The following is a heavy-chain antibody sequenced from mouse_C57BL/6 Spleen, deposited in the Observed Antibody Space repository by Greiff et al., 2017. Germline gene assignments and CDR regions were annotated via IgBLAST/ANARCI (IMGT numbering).Heavy chain of an antibody. D-gene: IGHD4-1*01. V-gene: IGHV5-4*01. J-gene: IGHJ3*01. CDR2: ISDGGSYT. CDR3: ARDDWDGFAY. CDR1: GFTFSSYA. Sequence: EVQLVESGGSLVKPGGSLKLSCAASGFTFSSYAMSWVRQTPEKRLEWVATISDGGSYTYYPDNVKGRFTISRDNAKNNLYLQMSHLKSEDTAMYYCARDDWDGFAYWGQGTLVTVSA.